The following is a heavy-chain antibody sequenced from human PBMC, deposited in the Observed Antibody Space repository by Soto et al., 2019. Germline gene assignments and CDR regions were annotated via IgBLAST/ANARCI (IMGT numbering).Heavy chain of an antibody. CDR3: AREPGLVGATTFDY. Sequence: QVQLVQSGAEVNKPWASVKVSCKASGYTFTSYGISWVRQAPGHGLEWMGWISAYNGNTNYAQKLQGRGTMTTDTSTSTAYMELRSLRSDDTAVYYCAREPGLVGATTFDYGGQGTLVTVSS. J-gene: IGHJ4*02. V-gene: IGHV1-18*01. CDR2: ISAYNGNT. D-gene: IGHD1-26*01. CDR1: GYTFTSYG.